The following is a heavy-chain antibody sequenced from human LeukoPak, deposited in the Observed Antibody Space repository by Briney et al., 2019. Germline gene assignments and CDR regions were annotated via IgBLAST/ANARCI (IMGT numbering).Heavy chain of an antibody. J-gene: IGHJ3*02. CDR3: AKRVVPAADAFYM. V-gene: IGHV3-30*02. CDR1: VYTFSSYG. D-gene: IGHD2-2*01. Sequence: GGSLRLSCALSVYTFSSYGMHWVRHAPDRGLEWVAFIRYDGINEEYADSVKGRLTTSRNKSNNTLCRQRNSQRAEDTAVYYFAKRVVPAADAFYMWGEGKVVTASS. CDR2: IRYDGINE.